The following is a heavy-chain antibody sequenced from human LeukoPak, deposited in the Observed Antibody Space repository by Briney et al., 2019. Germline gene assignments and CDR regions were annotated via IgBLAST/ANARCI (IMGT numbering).Heavy chain of an antibody. V-gene: IGHV4-59*08. CDR1: GGSISSYY. J-gene: IGHJ4*02. CDR3: ARLGSWCSSTSCYYLDY. CDR2: IYYSGST. D-gene: IGHD2-2*01. Sequence: SETLSLTCTVSGGSISSYYWSWIRQPPGKGLEWIGYIYYSGSTNYNPSLKSRVTISVDTSKNQFSLKLSSVTAADTAVYYCARLGSWCSSTSCYYLDYWGQGTLVTVSS.